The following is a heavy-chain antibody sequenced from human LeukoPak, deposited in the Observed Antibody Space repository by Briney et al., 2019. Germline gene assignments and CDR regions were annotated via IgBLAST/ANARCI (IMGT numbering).Heavy chain of an antibody. D-gene: IGHD1-26*01. V-gene: IGHV3-30*18. J-gene: IGHJ4*02. CDR1: GFTFSNYG. Sequence: GGSLRLSCAASGFTFSNYGMHWVRQAPGKGLEWVAFISYDGSNKYYADSLKGRFTISRDNSKNTLYLQMNSLRVEDTAVYYCAEGVSGTYLLPSPDYWGQGTRVTVSS. CDR3: AEGVSGTYLLPSPDY. CDR2: ISYDGSNK.